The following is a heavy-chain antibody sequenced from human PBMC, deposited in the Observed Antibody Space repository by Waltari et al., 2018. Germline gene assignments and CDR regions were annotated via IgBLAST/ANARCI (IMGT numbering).Heavy chain of an antibody. CDR2: INAGNGNT. Sequence: QVQVVQSGAEVKKPGASVKVSCKASGYTFTNYAMHWVRRAPGQRLEWMGWINAGNGNTKYSQKFQGRVTITRDTSASTAYMELSSLRSEDTAVYYCARDHSSSWFGAFDIWGQGTMVTVSS. J-gene: IGHJ3*02. D-gene: IGHD6-13*01. CDR3: ARDHSSSWFGAFDI. V-gene: IGHV1-3*01. CDR1: GYTFTNYA.